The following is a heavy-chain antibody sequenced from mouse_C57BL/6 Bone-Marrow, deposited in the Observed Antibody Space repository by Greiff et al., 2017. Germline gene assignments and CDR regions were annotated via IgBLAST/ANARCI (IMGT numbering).Heavy chain of an antibody. D-gene: IGHD1-1*01. CDR2: SRNKANDYTT. V-gene: IGHV7-1*01. CDR1: GFTFSDFY. CDR3: ARDAYGYWYFDV. Sequence: EVKVVESGGGLVQSGRSLRLSCATSGFTFSDFYMEWVRQAPGKGLEWIAASRNKANDYTTEYSASVKGRFIVSRDTSHSILYLQMNALRAEDTAIYYCARDAYGYWYFDVWGTRTTVTVSS. J-gene: IGHJ1*03.